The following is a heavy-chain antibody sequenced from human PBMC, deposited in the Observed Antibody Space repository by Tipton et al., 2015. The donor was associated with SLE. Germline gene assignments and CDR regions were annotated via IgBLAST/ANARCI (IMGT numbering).Heavy chain of an antibody. D-gene: IGHD2-21*01. CDR1: GGSISSGGYY. V-gene: IGHV4-31*03. CDR3: ARAGGGDSNWFVP. Sequence: TLSLTCTVSGGSISSGGYYWTWIRQLPGKGLEWIGYIYYSGNTYYNPSLGSRLTISVDTSKDQFSLRLTSVTAADTAVYYCARAGGGDSNWFVPWGQGTLVTVSS. CDR2: IYYSGNT. J-gene: IGHJ5*02.